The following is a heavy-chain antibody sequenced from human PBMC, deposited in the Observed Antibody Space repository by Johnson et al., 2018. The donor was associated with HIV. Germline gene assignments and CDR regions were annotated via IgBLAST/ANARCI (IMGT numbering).Heavy chain of an antibody. Sequence: VQLVESGGGLVQPGGSLRLSCAASGFTFSSYAMSWVRQAPGKGLEWVSAISGSSGRTIYDADSVKGRFTISRDNAKNSLYLQMNSLRAEDTAVYYCARDATPSRPGDAFDIWGQGTMVTVSS. V-gene: IGHV3-23*04. CDR2: ISGSSGRTI. CDR3: ARDATPSRPGDAFDI. CDR1: GFTFSSYA. J-gene: IGHJ3*02.